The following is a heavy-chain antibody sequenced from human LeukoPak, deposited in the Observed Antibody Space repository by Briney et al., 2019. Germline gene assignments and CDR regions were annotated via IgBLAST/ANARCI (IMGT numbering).Heavy chain of an antibody. D-gene: IGHD3-3*01. CDR3: ARGPYDFWSGYFSVWSFDY. CDR1: GFTFSSYS. Sequence: GGSLRLSCAASGFTFSSYSMNWVRQAPGKGLEWVSYISSSSSTIYYADSVKGRFTISRDNAKNSLYLQMNSLRDEDTAVYYCARGPYDFWSGYFSVWSFDYWGQGTLVTVSS. CDR2: ISSSSSTI. V-gene: IGHV3-48*02. J-gene: IGHJ4*02.